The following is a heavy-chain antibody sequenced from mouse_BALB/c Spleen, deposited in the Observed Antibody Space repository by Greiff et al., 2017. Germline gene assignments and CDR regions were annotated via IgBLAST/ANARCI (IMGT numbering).Heavy chain of an antibody. J-gene: IGHJ3*01. CDR3: ASGGDAWFAY. Sequence: QVQLQQPGAELVKPGASVKLSCKASGYTFTSYWMHWVKQRPGQGLEWIGEINPSNGRTNYNEKFKSKATLTVDKSSSTAYMQLSSLTSEDSAVYYCASGGDAWFAYWGQGTLVTVSA. V-gene: IGHV1S81*02. D-gene: IGHD3-3*01. CDR2: INPSNGRT. CDR1: GYTFTSYW.